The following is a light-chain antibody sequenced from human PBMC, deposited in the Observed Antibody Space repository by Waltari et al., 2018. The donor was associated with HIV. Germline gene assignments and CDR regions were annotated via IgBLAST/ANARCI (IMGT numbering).Light chain of an antibody. CDR2: RDD. J-gene: IGLJ2*01. CDR3: ATWDDSLSGVV. CDR1: SSNIGSDY. Sequence: QSVLTQPPSASATPGQRVTISCSGGSSNIGSDYVCWFQQLPGMAPRLLINRDDQRPSGVPDRFSGSNSGTSASLAISGLRPEDEANYYCATWDDSLSGVVFGGGTKVTVL. V-gene: IGLV1-47*01.